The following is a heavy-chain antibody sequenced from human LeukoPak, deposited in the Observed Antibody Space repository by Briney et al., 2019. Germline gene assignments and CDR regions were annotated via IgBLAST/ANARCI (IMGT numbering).Heavy chain of an antibody. CDR3: ARDLTIVAAGTFGY. J-gene: IGHJ4*02. Sequence: ASVKASCKASGYTFTSYGVSWVRQAPGQGLEWMGWISTYNGNTNYAQKFQGRVTMTTDTSTSTAYMELRSLRSDDTAIYYCARDLTIVAAGTFGYWGQGTLVTVSS. V-gene: IGHV1-18*01. CDR1: GYTFTSYG. CDR2: ISTYNGNT. D-gene: IGHD6-13*01.